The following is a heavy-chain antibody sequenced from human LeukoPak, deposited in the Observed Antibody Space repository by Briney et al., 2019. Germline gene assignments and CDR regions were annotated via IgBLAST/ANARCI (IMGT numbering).Heavy chain of an antibody. Sequence: GASVKVSCKVSGYTLTELSMHWVRQAPGKELEWMGGFDPEDGETIYAQKFQGRVTMTEDTSTDTAYMELSSLRSEDTAVYYCATAAAKWLPLYFDYWGQGTLVTVSS. CDR1: GYTLTELS. CDR3: ATAAAKWLPLYFDY. D-gene: IGHD3-22*01. J-gene: IGHJ4*02. CDR2: FDPEDGET. V-gene: IGHV1-24*01.